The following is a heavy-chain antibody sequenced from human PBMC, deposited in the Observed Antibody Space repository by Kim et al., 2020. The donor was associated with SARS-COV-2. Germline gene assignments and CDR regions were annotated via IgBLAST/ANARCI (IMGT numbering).Heavy chain of an antibody. CDR3: ARDASGWSRDY. J-gene: IGHJ4*02. V-gene: IGHV3-21*01. D-gene: IGHD6-19*01. CDR2: I. Sequence: IYYADSLKGRFPISRDNAKNSLYLQMNSLRAEDTAVYYCARDASGWSRDYWGQGTLVTVSS.